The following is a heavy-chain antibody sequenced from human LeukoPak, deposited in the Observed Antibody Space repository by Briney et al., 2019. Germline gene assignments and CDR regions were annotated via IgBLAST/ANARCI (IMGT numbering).Heavy chain of an antibody. CDR2: LTSRTDGGTT. D-gene: IGHD1-14*01. CDR3: TTVGNPAYFAS. CDR1: GFTINNAW. V-gene: IGHV3-15*01. J-gene: IGHJ4*02. Sequence: GGSLRLSCAASGFTINNAWMSWVRQGPGRGLEWVGRLTSRTDGGTTDYAAPVKGRFTISRDDSKNTLYLQMNSLETEDTAVYYCTTVGNPAYFASWGQGTLVTVSS.